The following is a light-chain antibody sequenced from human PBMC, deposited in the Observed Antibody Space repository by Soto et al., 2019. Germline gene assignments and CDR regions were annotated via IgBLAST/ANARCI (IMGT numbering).Light chain of an antibody. CDR2: RNN. CDR3: GGWDDSLSGPV. Sequence: QPVLTQPPSASGTPGQRVNISCSGSSSNIGSNYVYWYRQFPGTAPKLLIQRNNQRPSGVPARFSGSKSGTSASPAISGLRSEDEADYYCGGWDDSLSGPVFGGGTKLTVL. J-gene: IGLJ2*01. V-gene: IGLV1-47*01. CDR1: SSNIGSNY.